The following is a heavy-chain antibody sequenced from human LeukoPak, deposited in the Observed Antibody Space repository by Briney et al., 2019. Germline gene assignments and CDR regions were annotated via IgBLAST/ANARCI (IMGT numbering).Heavy chain of an antibody. CDR3: ARNGGSYYGGFDY. J-gene: IGHJ4*02. D-gene: IGHD1-26*01. CDR1: GGSISSSSYY. V-gene: IGHV4-39*01. Sequence: PSETLSLTCTVSGGSISSSSYYWGWIRQPPGKGLEWIGSIYYSGSTYHNPFLKSRVTISVDTSKNQFSLKLSSVTAADTAVYYCARNGGSYYGGFDYWGQGTLVTVSS. CDR2: IYYSGST.